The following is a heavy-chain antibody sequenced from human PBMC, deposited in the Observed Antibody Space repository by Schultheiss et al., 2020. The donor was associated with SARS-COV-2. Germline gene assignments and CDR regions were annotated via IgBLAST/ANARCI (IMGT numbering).Heavy chain of an antibody. CDR3: ARDGATTVTTRYYYYYGMDV. D-gene: IGHD4-17*01. J-gene: IGHJ6*02. V-gene: IGHV3-30*03. CDR1: GFTFSSYG. Sequence: GGSLRLSCVASGFTFSSYGMHWVRQAPGKGLEWVAVISYDGSNKYYADSVKGRFTISRDNSMNTLYLQMNSLRAEDTAVYYCARDGATTVTTRYYYYYGMDVWGQGTTVTVSS. CDR2: ISYDGSNK.